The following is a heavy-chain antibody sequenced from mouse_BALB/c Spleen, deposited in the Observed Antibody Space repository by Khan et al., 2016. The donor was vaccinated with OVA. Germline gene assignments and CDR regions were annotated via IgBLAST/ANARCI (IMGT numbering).Heavy chain of an antibody. CDR3: AIRDYFDY. Sequence: VQLQESGPELVGPGVSVKISCKGSGYTFTDYSMHWVKQSHAQSLEWIGVISTDSVNTNYNQKFKGKATLTVDKSSSTAYMELARMTSEDSAIYYCAIRDYFDYWGQGTTLTVSA. CDR2: ISTDSVNT. V-gene: IGHV1S137*01. CDR1: GYTFTDYS. J-gene: IGHJ2*01.